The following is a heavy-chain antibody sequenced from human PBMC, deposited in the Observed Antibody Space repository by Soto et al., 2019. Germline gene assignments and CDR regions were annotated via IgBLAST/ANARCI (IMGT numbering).Heavy chain of an antibody. V-gene: IGHV4-34*01. CDR2: INHSGST. D-gene: IGHD2-2*01. Sequence: QVQLQQWGAGLLKPSETLSLTCAVYGGSFSGYYWSWIRQPPGKGLEWIGEINHSGSTNYNPSLTSRITISVDTSKNQFSRKMSSVTAADTAVYYCARGSSTPPRTRNYYYYYMDVWGKGTTVTVSS. CDR3: ARGSSTPPRTRNYYYYYMDV. CDR1: GGSFSGYY. J-gene: IGHJ6*03.